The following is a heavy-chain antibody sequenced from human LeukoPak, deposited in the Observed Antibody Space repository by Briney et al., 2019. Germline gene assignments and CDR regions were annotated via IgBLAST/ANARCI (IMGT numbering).Heavy chain of an antibody. CDR3: ASRAVAGKGRYFQH. Sequence: SVTVSCTASGGTFSSYAISWVRQAPGQGLEWMGGIIPIFGTANYAQKFQGRVTITADESTSTAYMELSSLRSEDTAVYYCASRAVAGKGRYFQHWGQGTLVTVSS. V-gene: IGHV1-69*01. J-gene: IGHJ1*01. CDR2: IIPIFGTA. CDR1: GGTFSSYA. D-gene: IGHD6-19*01.